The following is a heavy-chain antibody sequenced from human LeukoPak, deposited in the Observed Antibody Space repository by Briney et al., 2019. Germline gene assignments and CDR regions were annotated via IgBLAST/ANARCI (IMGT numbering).Heavy chain of an antibody. CDR2: INADNGNT. D-gene: IGHD2-2*01. J-gene: IGHJ5*02. CDR3: ARVGVVLPANWFDP. Sequence: ASVKVSCKASGYTFTNYGIHWVRQAPGQGLEWMGWINADNGNTKYAQQLQGRVTMTTDTSTSTAYMELRSLRSDDTAVYYCARVGVVLPANWFDPWGQGTLVTVSS. CDR1: GYTFTNYG. V-gene: IGHV1-18*01.